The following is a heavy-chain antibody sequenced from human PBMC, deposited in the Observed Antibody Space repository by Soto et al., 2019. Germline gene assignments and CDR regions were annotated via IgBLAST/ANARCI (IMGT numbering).Heavy chain of an antibody. V-gene: IGHV5-10-1*01. CDR2: IDPSDSYT. D-gene: IGHD2-15*01. CDR3: ARHADYCSGGSCYFDWFDP. Sequence: PRESLNISCKGSGYSFTSYWISWVRQMPGKGLEWMGRIDPSDSYTNYSPSFQGHVTISADKSISTAYLQWSSLKASDTAMYYCARHADYCSGGSCYFDWFDPWGQGTLVTVSS. CDR1: GYSFTSYW. J-gene: IGHJ5*02.